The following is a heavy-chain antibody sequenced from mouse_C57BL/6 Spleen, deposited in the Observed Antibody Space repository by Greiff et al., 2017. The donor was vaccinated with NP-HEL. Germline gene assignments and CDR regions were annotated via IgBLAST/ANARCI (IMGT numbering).Heavy chain of an antibody. Sequence: VMLVESGPGLVQPSQSLSITCTVSGFSLTSYGVHWVRQSPGKGLEWLGVIWSGGSTDYNAAFISRLSISKDNSKSQVFFKMNSLQADDTAIYYCARRTGYDKAWFAYWGQGTLVTVSA. CDR2: IWSGGST. J-gene: IGHJ3*01. CDR3: ARRTGYDKAWFAY. D-gene: IGHD2-2*01. V-gene: IGHV2-2*01. CDR1: GFSLTSYG.